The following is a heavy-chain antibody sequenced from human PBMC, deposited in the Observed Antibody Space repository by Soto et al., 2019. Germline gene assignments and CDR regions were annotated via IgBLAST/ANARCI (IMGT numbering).Heavy chain of an antibody. Sequence: PGESLKISCKGSGYSFTSYWISWVRQMPGKGLEWMGRIDPSDSYTNYSPSFQGHVTISADKSISTAYLQWSSLKASDTAMYYCARHGVEGYCSGGSCYSPSYYYYYGMDVWGQGTTVTVSS. CDR2: IDPSDSYT. V-gene: IGHV5-10-1*01. J-gene: IGHJ6*02. D-gene: IGHD2-15*01. CDR1: GYSFTSYW. CDR3: ARHGVEGYCSGGSCYSPSYYYYYGMDV.